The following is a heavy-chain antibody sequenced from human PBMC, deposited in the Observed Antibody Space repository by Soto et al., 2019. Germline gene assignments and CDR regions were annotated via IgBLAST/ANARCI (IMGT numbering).Heavy chain of an antibody. CDR2: IIPIFGTA. V-gene: IGHV1-69*01. CDR3: ARVDGDPTIYYYYGMDV. Sequence: QVQLVQSGAEVKNPGSSVKVSCKASGGTFSSYAISWVRQAPGQGLEWMGGIIPIFGTANYAQKFQGRVTITADESTSTAYMELSSLRSEDTAVYYCARVDGDPTIYYYYGMDVWGQGTTVTVSS. J-gene: IGHJ6*02. CDR1: GGTFSSYA. D-gene: IGHD4-17*01.